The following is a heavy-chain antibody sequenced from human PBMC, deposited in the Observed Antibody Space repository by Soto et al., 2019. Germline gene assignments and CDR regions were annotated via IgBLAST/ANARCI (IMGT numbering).Heavy chain of an antibody. CDR1: GYTFTSYG. Sequence: ASVKVSCKASGYTFTSYGISWVRQAPGQGLEWMGWISAYNGNTNYAQKLQGRVTMTTDTSTSTAYMELRSLRSDDTAVYYCARDLDTYYDFWSGSYGFDPWGEETLVTVT. J-gene: IGHJ5*02. CDR2: ISAYNGNT. V-gene: IGHV1-18*01. D-gene: IGHD3-3*01. CDR3: ARDLDTYYDFWSGSYGFDP.